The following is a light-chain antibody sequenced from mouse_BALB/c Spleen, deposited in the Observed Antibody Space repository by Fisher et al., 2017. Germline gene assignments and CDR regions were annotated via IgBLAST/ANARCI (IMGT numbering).Light chain of an antibody. J-gene: IGKJ1*01. CDR3: HQRSSYPWT. V-gene: IGKV4-57-1*01. CDR2: STS. Sequence: DIVITQSTAIMSASPGEKVTMTCRASSSVSSSYLHWYQQKSGASPKLWIYSTSNLASGVPARFSGSGSGTSYSLTISSVEADDAATYYCHQRSSYPWTFGGGTKLEIK. CDR1: SSVSSSY.